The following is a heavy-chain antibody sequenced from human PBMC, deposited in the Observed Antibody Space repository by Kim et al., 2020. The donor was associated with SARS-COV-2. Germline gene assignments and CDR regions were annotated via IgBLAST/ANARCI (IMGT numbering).Heavy chain of an antibody. CDR3: ARDLDCGGDCYSYYYYGMDV. CDR2: IWYDGSNK. J-gene: IGHJ6*02. V-gene: IGHV3-33*01. D-gene: IGHD2-21*02. Sequence: GGSLRLSCAASGFTFSSYGMHWVRQAPGKGLEWVAVIWYDGSNKYYADSVKGRFTISRDNSKNTLYLQMNSLRAEDTAVYYCARDLDCGGDCYSYYYYGMDVWGQGTXVTXSS. CDR1: GFTFSSYG.